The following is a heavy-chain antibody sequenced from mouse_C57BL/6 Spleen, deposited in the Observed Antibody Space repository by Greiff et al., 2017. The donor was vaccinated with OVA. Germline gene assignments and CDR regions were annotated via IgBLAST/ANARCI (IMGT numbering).Heavy chain of an antibody. D-gene: IGHD2-4*01. V-gene: IGHV1-66*01. CDR3: ARDYDGGDYFDY. J-gene: IGHJ2*01. CDR2: IYPGSGNT. CDR1: GYSFTSYY. Sequence: VQLQQSGPELVKPGASVKISCKASGYSFTSYYIHWVKQRPGQGLEWIGWIYPGSGNTKYNEKFKGKATLTADTSSSTAYMQLSSLTSEDSAVYYCARDYDGGDYFDYWGQGTTLTVSS.